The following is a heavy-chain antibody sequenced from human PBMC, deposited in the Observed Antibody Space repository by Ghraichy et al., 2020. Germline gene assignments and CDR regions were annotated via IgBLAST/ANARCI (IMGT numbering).Heavy chain of an antibody. V-gene: IGHV3-13*01. Sequence: LSLTCAASGFTFSSYDMHWVRQATGKGLEWVSAIYSAGDTYYPGSVKGRFTISRENAKSSLYLQMNSLRAGDTAVYYCARGQYWYFDLWGRGTLVTVSS. J-gene: IGHJ2*01. CDR2: IYSAGDT. CDR3: ARGQYWYFDL. CDR1: GFTFSSYD.